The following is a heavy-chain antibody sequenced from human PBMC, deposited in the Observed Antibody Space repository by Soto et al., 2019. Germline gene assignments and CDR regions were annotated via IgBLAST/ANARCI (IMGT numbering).Heavy chain of an antibody. CDR2: ITVGSSHI. V-gene: IGHV3-21*01. CDR1: GFPFSAYN. CDR3: SRSPEVGVRGAY. J-gene: IGHJ4*02. Sequence: GGSLRLSCTGSGFPFSAYNINWVRQAPGKGLEWVSSITVGSSHIYQPNSMKGRFTISRVDAKNSVYLQIDSLRDEDTALYYCSRSPEVGVRGAYWGQGTLVTVSS. D-gene: IGHD3-16*01.